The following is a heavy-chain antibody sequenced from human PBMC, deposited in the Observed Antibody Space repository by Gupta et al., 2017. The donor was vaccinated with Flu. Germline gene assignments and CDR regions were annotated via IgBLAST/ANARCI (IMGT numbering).Heavy chain of an antibody. CDR3: YRRMYSSSWYGYWFDP. D-gene: IGHD6-13*01. CDR2: IYYSGST. Sequence: QLQLQESGPGLVKPSETLSLTCTVSGGSISSSSYYWGWIRQPPGKGLEWIGSIYYSGSTYYNPSLKSRVTISVDTSKNQFSLKLSSVTAADTAVYYCYRRMYSSSWYGYWFDPWGQGTLVTVSS. V-gene: IGHV4-39*01. CDR1: GGSISSSSYY. J-gene: IGHJ5*02.